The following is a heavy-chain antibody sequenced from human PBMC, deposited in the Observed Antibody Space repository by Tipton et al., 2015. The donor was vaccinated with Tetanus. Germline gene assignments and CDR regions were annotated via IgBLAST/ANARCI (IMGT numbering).Heavy chain of an antibody. V-gene: IGHV4-30-2*03. CDR3: ARHQSGYFTPFDY. J-gene: IGHJ4*02. D-gene: IGHD3-3*01. CDR1: GGSINSGAYC. CDR2: IYESGDT. Sequence: TLSLTCAISGGSINSGAYCWSWIRQHPGKGLEWIGSIYESGDTYYIPSLKSRVTISVDTSKNQFSLNLNSMSAADTGVYYCARHQSGYFTPFDYWGQGNLVTVSS.